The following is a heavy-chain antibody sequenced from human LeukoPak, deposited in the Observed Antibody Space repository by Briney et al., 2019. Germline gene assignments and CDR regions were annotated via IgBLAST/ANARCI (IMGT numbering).Heavy chain of an antibody. Sequence: SETRSLTCTVSGGSISSYYWSWIRQPPGKGLEWIGYISYSGSTNYNPSLKSRVTISVDTSKNQFSLKLNSVTATDTAVYYCARHSGSYYDNYDYWGQGTLVTVSS. V-gene: IGHV4-59*08. CDR2: ISYSGST. J-gene: IGHJ4*02. D-gene: IGHD1-26*01. CDR1: GGSISSYY. CDR3: ARHSGSYYDNYDY.